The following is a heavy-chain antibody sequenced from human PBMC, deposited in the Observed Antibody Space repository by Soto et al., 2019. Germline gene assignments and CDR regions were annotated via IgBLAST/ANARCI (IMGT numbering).Heavy chain of an antibody. J-gene: IGHJ5*02. D-gene: IGHD2-2*01. CDR2: LVVGSGNT. V-gene: IGHV1-58*01. CDR3: AKSSRQYASAIQAFFDP. Sequence: VKGSCKTSGFMFTSSDVQWVRQARGQRLEWIGWLVVGSGNTHYAQHFQERVTLTRDMSTGTAYMELSSLRSEDTAVYYCAKSSRQYASAIQAFFDPWGLGTLVTESS. CDR1: GFMFTSSD.